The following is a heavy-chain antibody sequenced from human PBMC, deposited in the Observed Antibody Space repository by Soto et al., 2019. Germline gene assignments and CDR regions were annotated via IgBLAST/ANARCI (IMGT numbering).Heavy chain of an antibody. V-gene: IGHV1-69*06. CDR1: GGTFSSYA. J-gene: IGHJ2*01. D-gene: IGHD2-8*01. CDR2: IIPIFGTA. CDR3: ASYCTNGTLIKWYFDL. Sequence: QVQLVQSGAEVKKPGSSVKVSCKASGGTFSSYAISWVRQAPGQGLEWMGGIIPIFGTANYAQKFQGRVTITADKSTSTAYMELSSLRSEDTAVYYCASYCTNGTLIKWYFDLWGRGTLVTVSS.